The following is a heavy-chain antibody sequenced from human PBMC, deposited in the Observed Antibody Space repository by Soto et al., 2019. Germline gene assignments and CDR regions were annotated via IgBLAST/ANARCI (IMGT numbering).Heavy chain of an antibody. J-gene: IGHJ6*02. D-gene: IGHD6-6*01. CDR1: GFTFSGYA. V-gene: IGHV3-30-3*01. Sequence: PGGSLRLSCAASGFTFSGYAMHWVRQAPGKGLEWVAVISYDGSNKYYADSVKGRFTISRDNSKNTLYLQMNSLRAEDTAVYYCASIESSSSPYYYYGMDVWGQGTTVTVSS. CDR3: ASIESSSSPYYYYGMDV. CDR2: ISYDGSNK.